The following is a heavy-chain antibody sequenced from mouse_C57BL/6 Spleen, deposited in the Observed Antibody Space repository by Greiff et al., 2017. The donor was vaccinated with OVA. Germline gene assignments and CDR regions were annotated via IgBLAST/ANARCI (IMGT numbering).Heavy chain of an antibody. Sequence: VQLQQPGAELVKPGASVTLSCKASGYTFTSYWMHWVKQRPGQGLEWIGMIHPNSGSTNYNEKFKSKATLTVDKSSSTAYMQLSSLTSEDSAVYYCARWGYGSSPDYWGQGTTLTVSS. CDR3: ARWGYGSSPDY. J-gene: IGHJ2*01. V-gene: IGHV1-64*01. CDR2: IHPNSGST. CDR1: GYTFTSYW. D-gene: IGHD1-1*01.